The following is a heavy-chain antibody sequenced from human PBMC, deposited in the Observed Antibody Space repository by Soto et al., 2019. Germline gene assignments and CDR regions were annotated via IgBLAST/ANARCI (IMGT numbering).Heavy chain of an antibody. CDR2: ISAYNGNT. J-gene: IGHJ4*02. D-gene: IGHD3-22*01. V-gene: IGHV1-18*01. CDR3: AREGTPYYYDSSGYYAQDF. CDR1: GYTFTTYG. Sequence: ASVKVSCKASGYTFTTYGISWVRQAPGQGLEWMGWISAYNGNTNYAQKLQGRVTMTTDTSTSTAYMELRSLRSDDTAVYYCAREGTPYYYDSSGYYAQDFWGKGTLVTSPQ.